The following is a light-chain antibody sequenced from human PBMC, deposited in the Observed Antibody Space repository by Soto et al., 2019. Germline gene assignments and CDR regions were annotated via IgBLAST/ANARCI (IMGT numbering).Light chain of an antibody. CDR2: SNN. CDR3: AAWDDSLSGQV. CDR1: SSNIGSNY. V-gene: IGLV1-47*02. J-gene: IGLJ1*01. Sequence: QSVLTQPPSASGTPGQRVTISCSGSSSNIGSNYVYWYQQLPGTAPKLLIYSNNQWPSGVPDRFSGSKSGTSASLAISGLRSEDEADYYCAAWDDSLSGQVFGTGTKVTVL.